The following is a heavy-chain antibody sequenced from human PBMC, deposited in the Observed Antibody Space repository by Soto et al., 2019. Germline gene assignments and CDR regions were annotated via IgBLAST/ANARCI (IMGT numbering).Heavy chain of an antibody. Sequence: SGPTLVKPTQTLTLTCTFSGFSLSTSGVGVGWIRQPPGKALEWLALIYWNDDKRYSPSLTSRLTITKDTSKNQVVLTMTNMDPVDTATYYCAHRRGRLGTSYYFDYWGQGTLVTVSS. D-gene: IGHD7-27*01. CDR2: IYWNDDK. V-gene: IGHV2-5*01. CDR3: AHRRGRLGTSYYFDY. CDR1: GFSLSTSGVG. J-gene: IGHJ4*02.